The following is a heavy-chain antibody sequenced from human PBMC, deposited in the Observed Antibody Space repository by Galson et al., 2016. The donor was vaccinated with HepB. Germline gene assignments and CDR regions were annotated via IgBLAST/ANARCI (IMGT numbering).Heavy chain of an antibody. CDR3: ARVTPPCWFDP. CDR2: IYSGGIT. V-gene: IGHV3-66*01. J-gene: IGHJ5*02. Sequence: SLRLSCAASAFTVSGTYMTWVRQSPGKGQEWVSLIYSGGITYYADSVKGRFSISRDISKNLLYLQMNSLRAEDTAVYYCARVTPPCWFDPWGQGTLVTVSS. CDR1: AFTVSGTY.